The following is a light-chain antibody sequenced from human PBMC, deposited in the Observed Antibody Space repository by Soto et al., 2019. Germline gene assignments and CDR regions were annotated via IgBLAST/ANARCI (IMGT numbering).Light chain of an antibody. J-gene: IGKJ4*01. CDR1: QSVSSN. CDR3: QQYNNWPLT. V-gene: IGKV3-15*01. Sequence: EIVMTQAPATLSVSTGERATLSCRASQSVSSNLAWYQQKPGQAPRLLMYGASTRAAGLPARFSGSGSGTEFTLTISSLQSEDFAIYYCQQYNNWPLTFGGGTKV. CDR2: GAS.